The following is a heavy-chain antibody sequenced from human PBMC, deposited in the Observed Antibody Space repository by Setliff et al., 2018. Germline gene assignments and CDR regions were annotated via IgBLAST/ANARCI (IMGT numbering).Heavy chain of an antibody. CDR2: IKDSDYST. CDR1: GFTISGYA. J-gene: IGHJ5*02. V-gene: IGHV3-23*05. Sequence: GGSLRLSCVGSGFTISGYAMTWVRQVPGKGLEWISSIKDSDYSTYYADSVKGRFTISRDNSKNTLYLQMNGLRAEDSALYYCAKDPNGDFFGALDTWGQGALVTVSS. CDR3: AKDPNGDFFGALDT. D-gene: IGHD4-17*01.